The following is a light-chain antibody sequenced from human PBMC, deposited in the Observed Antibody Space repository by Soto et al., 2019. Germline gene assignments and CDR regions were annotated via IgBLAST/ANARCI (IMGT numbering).Light chain of an antibody. J-gene: IGKJ3*01. Sequence: DIQLTQSPSSLSASVGDRITITCRSSQSISRYLNWYQQKPGKVPKVLIYAASTLQSGVPSRFSGSGSGTDFTLTISSLQPEDVATYYCQKYYCAPFTFVPGTKLDIK. V-gene: IGKV1-27*01. CDR3: QKYYCAPFT. CDR2: AAS. CDR1: QSISRY.